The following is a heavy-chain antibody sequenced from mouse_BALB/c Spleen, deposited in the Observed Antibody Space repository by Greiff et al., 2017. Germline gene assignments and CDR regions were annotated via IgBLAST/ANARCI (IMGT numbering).Heavy chain of an antibody. Sequence: EVQLQESGPGLVKPSQSLSLTCTVTGYSITSDYAWNWIRQFPGNKLEWMGYISYSGSTSYNPSLKSRISITRDTSKNQFFLQLNSVTTEDTATYYCARRDYYGSSYDWYFDVGGAGTTVTVSS. J-gene: IGHJ1*01. CDR3: ARRDYYGSSYDWYFDV. D-gene: IGHD1-1*01. CDR2: ISYSGST. V-gene: IGHV3-2*02. CDR1: GYSITSDYA.